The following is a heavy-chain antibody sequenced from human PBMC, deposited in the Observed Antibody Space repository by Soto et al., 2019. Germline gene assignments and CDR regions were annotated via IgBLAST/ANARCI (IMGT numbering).Heavy chain of an antibody. J-gene: IGHJ4*02. CDR3: ARVSRSSGATGS. CDR1: GYTFTSYA. V-gene: IGHV1-3*01. Sequence: ASVKVSCKTSGYTFTSYAMHWVRQAPGQRLEWMGWINAGNSNTKYSQKFQGRVTITRDTSASTAYMELSSLRSEDTAVYFCARVSRSSGATGSWGQGTLVTVSS. CDR2: INAGNSNT. D-gene: IGHD1-26*01.